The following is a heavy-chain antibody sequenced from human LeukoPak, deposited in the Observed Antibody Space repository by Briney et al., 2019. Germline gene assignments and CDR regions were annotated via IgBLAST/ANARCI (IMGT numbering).Heavy chain of an antibody. CDR3: AKDYYYGSGSYLVYYFDY. D-gene: IGHD3-10*01. CDR2: IKQDGSEK. V-gene: IGHV3-7*03. Sequence: GGSLRLSCAASGFTFSSYWMSWVRQAPGKGLEWVANIKQDGSEKYYVDSVKGRFTISRDNAKNSLYLQMNSLRAEDTAVYYCAKDYYYGSGSYLVYYFDYWGQGTLVTVSS. CDR1: GFTFSSYW. J-gene: IGHJ4*02.